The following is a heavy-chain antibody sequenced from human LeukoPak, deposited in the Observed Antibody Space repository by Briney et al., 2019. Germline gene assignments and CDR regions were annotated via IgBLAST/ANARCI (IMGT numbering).Heavy chain of an antibody. Sequence: PGGSLRLSCAASGFTFSSYEMDWVRQAPGKGLEWVSYISTSGSTIYYADSVKGRFTISRDNAKKSLYLQMNSLRAEDTAVYYCASKYSSSCVGDYWGQGTLATVSS. CDR2: ISTSGSTI. J-gene: IGHJ4*02. D-gene: IGHD6-13*01. V-gene: IGHV3-48*03. CDR3: ASKYSSSCVGDY. CDR1: GFTFSSYE.